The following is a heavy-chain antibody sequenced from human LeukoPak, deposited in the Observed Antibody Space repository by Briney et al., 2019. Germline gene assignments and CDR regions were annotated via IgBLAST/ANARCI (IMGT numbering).Heavy chain of an antibody. CDR2: IYHSGST. V-gene: IGHV4-4*02. J-gene: IGHJ3*02. CDR1: GGSISSSNW. Sequence: SETLSLTCAVSGGSISSSNWWSWVRQPPGKGLEWIGEIYHSGSTNYNPSLKSRVTISVDTSKNQFSLKLSSVTAADTAVYYCARTYYYDSSGYYFEDLGAFDIWGQGTMVTVSS. D-gene: IGHD3-22*01. CDR3: ARTYYYDSSGYYFEDLGAFDI.